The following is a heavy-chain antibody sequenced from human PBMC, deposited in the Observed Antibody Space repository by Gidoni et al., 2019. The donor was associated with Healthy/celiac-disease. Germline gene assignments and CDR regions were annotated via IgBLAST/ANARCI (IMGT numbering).Heavy chain of an antibody. Sequence: EVQLVESGGGLVKPGGSLRLACAASGFTFTNYIMNWVRQAPGKGLEWVSSISSSSSYIYYAASVRGRFTISRDNAKNSLYLQMNSLTAEDTAVYYCEREVVVPVNYGMDVWGQGTTVTVSS. J-gene: IGHJ6*02. D-gene: IGHD2-2*01. CDR1: GFTFTNYI. CDR3: EREVVVPVNYGMDV. V-gene: IGHV3-21*01. CDR2: ISSSSSYI.